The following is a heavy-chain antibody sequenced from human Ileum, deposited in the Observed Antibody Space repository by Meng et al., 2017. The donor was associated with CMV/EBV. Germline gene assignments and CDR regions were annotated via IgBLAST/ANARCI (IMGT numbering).Heavy chain of an antibody. Sequence: SGLTFSSSAMSWVRQAPGRWLEWVSAVSGSGGDTYYADSVKGRFTISRDNSKSTLYLQMNSLRAEDTAVYYCAKEVTMVGTPGIDYWGQGTLVTVSS. CDR1: GLTFSSSA. V-gene: IGHV3-23*01. CDR2: VSGSGGDT. J-gene: IGHJ4*02. D-gene: IGHD4-23*01. CDR3: AKEVTMVGTPGIDY.